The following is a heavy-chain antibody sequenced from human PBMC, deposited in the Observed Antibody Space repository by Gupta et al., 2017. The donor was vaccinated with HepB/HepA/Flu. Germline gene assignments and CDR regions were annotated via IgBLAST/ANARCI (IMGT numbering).Heavy chain of an antibody. J-gene: IGHJ4*02. CDR1: GFTFRNYE. Sequence: EVQLVESGGGLVQPGGSLRLSCVASGFTFRNYEMIWVRQAPGEGLEWVSYISSSANSRSYADSVKGRFTISRDNAQNSLYLQMSNLRAEDTAVYYCATFRDYWGQGTLVTVSS. V-gene: IGHV3-48*03. CDR3: ATFRDY. D-gene: IGHD3-3*02. CDR2: ISSSANSR.